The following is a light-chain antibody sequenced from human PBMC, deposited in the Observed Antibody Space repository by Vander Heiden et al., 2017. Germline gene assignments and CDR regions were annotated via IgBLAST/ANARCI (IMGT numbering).Light chain of an antibody. J-gene: IGKJ2*01. CDR3: QQSYSTPYT. V-gene: IGKV1-39*01. Sequence: IQKTQSPSSLSASVGDRVTITCRASQSISTYLNWYQQKPGKAPKVLIYAASSLQSEIPSRFSGGGSGTHFTLTISSLQPEDFATYYCQQSYSTPYTFGQGTKLEIK. CDR2: AAS. CDR1: QSISTY.